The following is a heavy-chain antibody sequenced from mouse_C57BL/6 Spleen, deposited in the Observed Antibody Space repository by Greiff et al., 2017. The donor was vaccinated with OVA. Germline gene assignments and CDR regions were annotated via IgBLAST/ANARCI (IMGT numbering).Heavy chain of an antibody. D-gene: IGHD2-10*01. CDR1: GFTFSSYG. CDR3: ARLGLPYYFDY. J-gene: IGHJ2*01. V-gene: IGHV5-6*01. Sequence: EVQGVESGGDLVKPGGSLKLSCAASGFTFSSYGMSWVRQTPDKRLEWVATISSGGSYTYYPDSVKGRFTISRDNAKNTLYLQMSSLKSEDTAMCYCARLGLPYYFDYWGQDTTLTVSS. CDR2: ISSGGSYT.